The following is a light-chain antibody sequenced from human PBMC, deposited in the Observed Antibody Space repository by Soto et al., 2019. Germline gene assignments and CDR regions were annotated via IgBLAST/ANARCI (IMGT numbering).Light chain of an antibody. CDR1: SSDVGGYKY. J-gene: IGLJ1*01. CDR2: EVN. Sequence: QSALTQPPSASGSPGQSVTISCTGTSSDVGGYKYVSWYQQHPGKAPKLMIFEVNKRPSGVPDRFSGSKSGNTASLTVSGRQAEDEADYYCSSDAGINNLGVFGTGNKVTVL. V-gene: IGLV2-8*01. CDR3: SSDAGINNLGV.